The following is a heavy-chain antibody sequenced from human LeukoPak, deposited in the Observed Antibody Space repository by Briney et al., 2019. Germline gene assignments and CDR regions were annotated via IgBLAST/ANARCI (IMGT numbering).Heavy chain of an antibody. CDR3: ARAPSGWYRTNYFDY. Sequence: PSETLSLTCTVSGGSISSSSYYWGWIRQPPGKGLEWIGSIYYSGSTYYNPSLKSRVTISVDTSKNQFSLKLSSVTAADTAVYYCARAPSGWYRTNYFDYWGQGTLVTVSS. CDR2: IYYSGST. V-gene: IGHV4-39*07. J-gene: IGHJ4*02. CDR1: GGSISSSSYY. D-gene: IGHD6-19*01.